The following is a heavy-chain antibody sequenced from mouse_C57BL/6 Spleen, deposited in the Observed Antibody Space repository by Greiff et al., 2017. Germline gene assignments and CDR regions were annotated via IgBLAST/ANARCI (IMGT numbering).Heavy chain of an antibody. CDR2: IYPGDGDT. D-gene: IGHD3-2*02. Sequence: QVQLQQSGAELVKPGASVKISCKASGYAFSSYWMNWVKQRPGKGLEWIGQIYPGDGDTNYNGKFKGKATLTADKSSSTAYMQLSSLTSEDSAVYFCARDTAQATLAMDYWGTGTSVTVSS. CDR3: ARDTAQATLAMDY. CDR1: GYAFSSYW. J-gene: IGHJ4*01. V-gene: IGHV1-82*01.